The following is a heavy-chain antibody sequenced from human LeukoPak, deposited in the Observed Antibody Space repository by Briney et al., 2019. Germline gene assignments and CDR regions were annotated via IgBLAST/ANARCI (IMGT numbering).Heavy chain of an antibody. CDR2: ISGSGGRT. V-gene: IGHV3-23*01. J-gene: IGHJ6*03. CDR1: GFTFSSYA. CDR3: AKDRGTDRPDYVDV. Sequence: PGGSLRLSCAASGFTFSSYAMNWVRQAPGKGLEWVSGISGSGGRTYYADPVKGRFTISRDNSKNTLYLQMNSLRAEDTAVYFCAKDRGTDRPDYVDVWGKGTTVTVSS. D-gene: IGHD1-14*01.